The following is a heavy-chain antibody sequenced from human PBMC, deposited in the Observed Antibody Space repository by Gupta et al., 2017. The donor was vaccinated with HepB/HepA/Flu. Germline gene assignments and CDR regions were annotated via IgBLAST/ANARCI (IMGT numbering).Heavy chain of an antibody. CDR1: GGTFSSYA. CDR3: ARSIVVVPAAYDAFDI. Sequence: QVQLVQSGAEVKKPGSSVKVSCKASGGTFSSYAISWVRQAPGQGLEWMGGIIPIFGTANYAQKFQGRVTITEDESTSTAYMELSSLRSEDTAVYYCARSIVVVPAAYDAFDIWGQGTMVTVSS. D-gene: IGHD2-2*01. J-gene: IGHJ3*02. V-gene: IGHV1-69*01. CDR2: IIPIFGTA.